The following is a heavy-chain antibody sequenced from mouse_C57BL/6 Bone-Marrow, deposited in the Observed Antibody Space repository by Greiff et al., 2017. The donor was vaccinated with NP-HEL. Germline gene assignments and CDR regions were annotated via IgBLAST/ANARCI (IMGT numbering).Heavy chain of an antibody. D-gene: IGHD1-1*01. CDR2: IYPRSGNT. CDR1: GYTFTSYG. V-gene: IGHV1-81*01. Sequence: QVQLQQSGAELARPGASVKLSCKASGYTFTSYGISWVKQRTGQGLEWIGEIYPRSGNTYYNEKFKGKATLTADKSSSTAYMELRSLTSEDSAVYFGARSERITTVVATPRLDYWGQGTTLTVSS. CDR3: ARSERITTVVATPRLDY. J-gene: IGHJ2*01.